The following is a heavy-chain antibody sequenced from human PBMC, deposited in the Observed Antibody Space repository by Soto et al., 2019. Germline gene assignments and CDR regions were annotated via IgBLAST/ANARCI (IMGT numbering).Heavy chain of an antibody. V-gene: IGHV3-15*01. CDR2: IISKTDGGAT. CDR1: GFSFRNAW. Sequence: PGGSLRLSCAASGFSFRNAWMSWFRQAPGKGLEWVGRIISKTDGGATDYTAPVKDRFFMSRDDSKNTLYLQMNSLKTEDTAVYYCAAGTGRTDFDYWGQGTLVTVSS. CDR3: AAGTGRTDFDY. D-gene: IGHD2-2*01. J-gene: IGHJ4*02.